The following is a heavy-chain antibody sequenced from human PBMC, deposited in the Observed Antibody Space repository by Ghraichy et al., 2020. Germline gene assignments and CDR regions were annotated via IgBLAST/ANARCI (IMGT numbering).Heavy chain of an antibody. CDR1: GYTFTNYG. D-gene: IGHD6-19*01. CDR2: INTDNGNT. Sequence: ASVKVSCKASGYTFTNYGMTWVRQAPGQGLEWLGLINTDNGNTYYAQELQDRGILTTDTSTTTSYMELSSLTSDTTAVYYCARELFGYSTGWAFDYWGQGTLVTVSS. CDR3: ARELFGYSTGWAFDY. J-gene: IGHJ4*02. V-gene: IGHV1-18*01.